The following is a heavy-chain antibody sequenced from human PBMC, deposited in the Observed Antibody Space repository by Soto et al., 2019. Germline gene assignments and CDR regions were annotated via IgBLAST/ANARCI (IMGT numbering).Heavy chain of an antibody. J-gene: IGHJ6*03. D-gene: IGHD3-3*01. CDR2: INHSGST. Sequence: SETLSLTCAVYGGSFSGYYWSWIRQPPGKGLEWIGEINHSGSTNYNPSLKSRVTISVDTSKNQFSLKLSSVTAADTAVYYCARSRRVLRFTTLTGYYMDVWGKGTTVTVSS. V-gene: IGHV4-34*01. CDR3: ARSRRVLRFTTLTGYYMDV. CDR1: GGSFSGYY.